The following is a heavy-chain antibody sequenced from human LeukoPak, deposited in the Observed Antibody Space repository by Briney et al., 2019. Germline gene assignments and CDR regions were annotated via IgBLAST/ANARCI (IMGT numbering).Heavy chain of an antibody. V-gene: IGHV1-18*01. D-gene: IGHD2-15*01. CDR3: AREATPGNWFDP. J-gene: IGHJ5*02. Sequence: ASVKVSCKASGYTFTSYGISWVRQAPGQGLEWMGWISAYNGDTNYAQKLQGRVTMTTDTSTSTAYMELRSLRSDDTAVYYCAREATPGNWFDPWGQGTLVTVSS. CDR1: GYTFTSYG. CDR2: ISAYNGDT.